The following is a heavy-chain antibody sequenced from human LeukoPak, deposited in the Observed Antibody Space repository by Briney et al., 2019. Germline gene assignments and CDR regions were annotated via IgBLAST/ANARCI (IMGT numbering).Heavy chain of an antibody. CDR2: ISYDGSKK. Sequence: GGSLRLSCAASGFTFSSYAMHWVRQAPGKGLEWVAAISYDGSKKYYADSVKGRLTISRDNSKNTLYLQMNSLRAEDTAVYYCARQGSVVAANFDYWGQGTLVTVSS. D-gene: IGHD2-15*01. J-gene: IGHJ4*02. CDR3: ARQGSVVAANFDY. V-gene: IGHV3-30-3*01. CDR1: GFTFSSYA.